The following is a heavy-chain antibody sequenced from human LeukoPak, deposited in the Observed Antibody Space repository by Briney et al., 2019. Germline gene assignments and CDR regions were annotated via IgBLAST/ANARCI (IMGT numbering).Heavy chain of an antibody. J-gene: IGHJ4*02. CDR1: GGSIYSRSYY. CDR3: ARDIRGVAAAGSDY. CDR2: MYYKGET. V-gene: IGHV4-39*07. D-gene: IGHD6-13*01. Sequence: SETLSLTCTVSGGSIYSRSYYWGWVRQPPGRGLGWIGSMYYKGETYLNPSLKSRVTISHTSKNQFSLKLKSVTAADTAVYYCARDIRGVAAAGSDYWGQGTLVTVSS.